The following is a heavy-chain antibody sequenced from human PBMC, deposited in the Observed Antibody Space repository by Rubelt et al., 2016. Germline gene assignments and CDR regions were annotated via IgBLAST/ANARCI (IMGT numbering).Heavy chain of an antibody. Sequence: QVTLRESGPALVKPTQTLTLTCTFSGFSLSTSGMCVSWIRQPPGKALEWLARIDWDDDKRYSPSLKNRLTITKDTSKNLVVLTMTKMDPVDTGTYYCAHSGGYQLIDYWGQGTLVTVSS. CDR1: GFSLSTSGMC. V-gene: IGHV2-5*08. CDR2: IDWDDDK. D-gene: IGHD2-2*01. CDR3: AHSGGYQLIDY. J-gene: IGHJ4*02.